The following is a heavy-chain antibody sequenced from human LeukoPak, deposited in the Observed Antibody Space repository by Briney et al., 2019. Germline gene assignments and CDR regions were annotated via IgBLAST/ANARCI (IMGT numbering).Heavy chain of an antibody. CDR3: ARFRDGRYYYMDV. Sequence: SVKVSCKASGGTFSSYAISWVRQAPGQGLEWMGGIIPIFGTANYAQKYQGRVTITTDESTSTAYMELSSLRSEDTAVYYCARFRDGRYYYMDVWGKGTRVTVSS. J-gene: IGHJ6*03. CDR2: IIPIFGTA. CDR1: GGTFSSYA. V-gene: IGHV1-69*05. D-gene: IGHD5-24*01.